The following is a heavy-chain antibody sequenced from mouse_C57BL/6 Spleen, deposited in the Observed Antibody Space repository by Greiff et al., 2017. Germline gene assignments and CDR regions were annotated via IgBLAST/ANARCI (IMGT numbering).Heavy chain of an antibody. D-gene: IGHD3-1*01. Sequence: QVQLKESGPELVKPGASVKISCKASGYAFSSSWMNWVKQRPGKGLEWIGRIYPGDGDTNYNGKFKGKATLTADKSSSTAYMQLSSLTSEDSAVYCCARSGSHYFDYWGQGTTLTVSS. J-gene: IGHJ2*01. CDR2: IYPGDGDT. CDR1: GYAFSSSW. CDR3: ARSGSHYFDY. V-gene: IGHV1-82*01.